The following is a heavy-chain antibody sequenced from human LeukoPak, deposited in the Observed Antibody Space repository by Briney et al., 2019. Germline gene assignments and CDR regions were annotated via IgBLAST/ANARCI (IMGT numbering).Heavy chain of an antibody. Sequence: SVKVSCKASGYTFTSYDINWVRQAPGQGLEWMGGIIPIFGTANYAQKFQGRVTITADESTSTAYMELSSLRSEDTAVYYCARVLSGITIFGVVLDVWGQGTTVTVSS. CDR1: GYTFTSYD. CDR3: ARVLSGITIFGVVLDV. J-gene: IGHJ6*02. V-gene: IGHV1-69*13. D-gene: IGHD3-3*01. CDR2: IIPIFGTA.